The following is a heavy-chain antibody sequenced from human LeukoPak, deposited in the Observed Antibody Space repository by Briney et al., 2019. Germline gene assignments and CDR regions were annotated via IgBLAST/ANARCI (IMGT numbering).Heavy chain of an antibody. CDR3: ARSRGYSGYAD. Sequence: PGGSLRLSCAASGFTFSSYWMSWVRQAPGRGLEWVANIKQDGSEKYYVDSVKGRFTISRDNAKNSLYLQMNSLRAEGTAVYYCARSRGYSGYADWGQGTLVTVSS. V-gene: IGHV3-7*01. J-gene: IGHJ4*02. CDR2: IKQDGSEK. D-gene: IGHD5-12*01. CDR1: GFTFSSYW.